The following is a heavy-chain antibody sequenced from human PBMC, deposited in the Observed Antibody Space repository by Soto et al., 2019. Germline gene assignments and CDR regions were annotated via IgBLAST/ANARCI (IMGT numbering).Heavy chain of an antibody. D-gene: IGHD2-15*01. CDR1: GFTFNSYT. V-gene: IGHV3-23*01. CDR3: AKARCSGNACYVPDY. Sequence: EVQLLESGGGLVQPGGSLRLSCAASGFTFNSYTMAWVRHAPGKGLEWVSSISGSGGSPSYADSVQGRFTISRDNSRNTLSLQMNSLRAEDTATYYWAKARCSGNACYVPDYWGHGSLVTVSS. CDR2: ISGSGGSP. J-gene: IGHJ4*01.